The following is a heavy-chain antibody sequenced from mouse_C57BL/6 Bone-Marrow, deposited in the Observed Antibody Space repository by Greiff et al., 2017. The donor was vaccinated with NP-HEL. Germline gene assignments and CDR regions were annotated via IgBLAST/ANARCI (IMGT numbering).Heavy chain of an antibody. D-gene: IGHD1-1*01. CDR3: ARRGYGSSYGAY. J-gene: IGHJ3*01. Sequence: QVQLQQSGAELARPGASVKLSCKASGYTFTSYGISWVKQSTGQGLEWIGEIYPRSGNTYYNEKFKGKATLTADKSSSTAYMELRSLTSEDSAVYFCARRGYGSSYGAYWGQGTLVTVSA. CDR1: GYTFTSYG. V-gene: IGHV1-81*01. CDR2: IYPRSGNT.